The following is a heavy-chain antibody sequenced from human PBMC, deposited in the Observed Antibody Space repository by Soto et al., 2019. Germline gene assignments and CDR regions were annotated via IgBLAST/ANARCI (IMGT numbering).Heavy chain of an antibody. V-gene: IGHV3-23*01. CDR2: ISGGGGNT. CDR1: GFAFSDYS. Sequence: VQLLESGGGVVQSGGSLRLSCSASGFAFSDYSMHWVRQAPGKGLEWVSAISGGGGNTYYAGSVNGRFTISRDNSRNTLYLQMHSLRDDDTVLYYCAKETYGSGWTLDSWGQGTRATVSS. D-gene: IGHD6-19*01. J-gene: IGHJ4*02. CDR3: AKETYGSGWTLDS.